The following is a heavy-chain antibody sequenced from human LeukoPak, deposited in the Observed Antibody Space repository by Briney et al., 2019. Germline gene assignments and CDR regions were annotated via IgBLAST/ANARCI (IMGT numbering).Heavy chain of an antibody. V-gene: IGHV1-69*06. Sequence: ASVKVSCKASGGTFSSYAISWVRQAPGQGLEWMGGIIPIFGTANYAQKFQGRVTITADKSTSTAYMELSSLRSEDTAVYYCARGPRVFGGVTEQLDYWGQGTLVTVSS. CDR2: IIPIFGTA. D-gene: IGHD3-16*01. J-gene: IGHJ4*02. CDR1: GGTFSSYA. CDR3: ARGPRVFGGVTEQLDY.